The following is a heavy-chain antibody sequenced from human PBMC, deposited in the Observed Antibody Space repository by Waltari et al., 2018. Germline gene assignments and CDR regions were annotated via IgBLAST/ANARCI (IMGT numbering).Heavy chain of an antibody. V-gene: IGHV4-38-2*01. Sequence: IRQPPGKGLEWIGSIYHSGSTYYNPSLKSRVTISVDTSKNQFSLKLSSVTAADTAVYYCASPSWYSSGWYYFDYWGQGTLVTVSS. CDR3: ASPSWYSSGWYYFDY. J-gene: IGHJ4*02. CDR2: IYHSGST. D-gene: IGHD6-19*01.